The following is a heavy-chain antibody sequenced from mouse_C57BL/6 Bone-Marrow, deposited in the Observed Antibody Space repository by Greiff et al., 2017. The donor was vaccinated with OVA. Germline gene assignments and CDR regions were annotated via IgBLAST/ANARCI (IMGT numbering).Heavy chain of an antibody. J-gene: IGHJ3*01. CDR1: GFSLTSYG. D-gene: IGHD2-3*01. CDR2: IWSGGST. V-gene: IGHV2-2*01. Sequence: VKLMESGPGLVQPSQSLSITCTVSGFSLTSYGVHWVRQSPGKGLEWLGVIWSGGSTDYNAAFISRLSISKDNSKSQVFFKMNSLQADDTAIYYCARDGLGVAYWGQGTLVTVSA. CDR3: ARDGLGVAY.